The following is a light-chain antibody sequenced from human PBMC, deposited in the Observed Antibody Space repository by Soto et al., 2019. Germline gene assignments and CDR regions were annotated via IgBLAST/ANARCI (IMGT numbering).Light chain of an antibody. CDR3: QQRSNWPPRIT. V-gene: IGKV3-11*01. CDR1: QSVTTY. Sequence: EIVLTQSPVTLSLSPGERATLSCRASQSVTTYLAWYQQKPGQAPRLLIYDATNRATGIPARFSGSGSGTDFTLTISSLQPEDFAVYYSQQRSNWPPRITFGQGTRLEIK. CDR2: DAT. J-gene: IGKJ5*01.